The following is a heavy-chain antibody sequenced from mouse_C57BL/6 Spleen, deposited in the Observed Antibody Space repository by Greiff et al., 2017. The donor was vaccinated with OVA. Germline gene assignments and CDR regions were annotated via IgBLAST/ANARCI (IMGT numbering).Heavy chain of an antibody. J-gene: IGHJ2*01. CDR1: GYTFTSYW. D-gene: IGHD4-1*01. CDR2: IDPSDSYT. CDR3: ARGTVFDY. Sequence: QVQLQQPGAELVKPGASVKLSCKASGYTFTSYWMQWVKQRPGQGLEWIGEIDPSDSYTNYNQKFKGKATLTVDTSSSTAYMQLSSRTSEDSAVYYCARGTVFDYWGQGTTLTVSS. V-gene: IGHV1-50*01.